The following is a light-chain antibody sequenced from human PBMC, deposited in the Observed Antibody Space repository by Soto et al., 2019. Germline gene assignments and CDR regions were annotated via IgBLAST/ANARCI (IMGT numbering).Light chain of an antibody. J-gene: IGKJ4*01. CDR1: QRISSY. CDR3: QQSYGIPLT. Sequence: DIQMTQSPSSLSSSVGDRVTITCRASQRISSYLNWYQQKPGKAPTLLIYGASSRQSGVPPRFSGSGSGTDFTLTISSLQPEDFATYYCQQSYGIPLTFGGGTKVEIK. CDR2: GAS. V-gene: IGKV1-39*01.